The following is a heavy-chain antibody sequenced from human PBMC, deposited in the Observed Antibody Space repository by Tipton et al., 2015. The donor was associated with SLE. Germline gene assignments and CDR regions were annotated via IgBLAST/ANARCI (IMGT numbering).Heavy chain of an antibody. CDR1: GASISSYY. CDR2: IHYSETT. Sequence: TLSLTCAVSGASISSYYWSWIRQPPGKGLEWIGYIHYSETTKDNPSLRSRVTMSLDTSKNQFSLKLTSVTAADTAVYYCASAEQQLSLPFDYWGQGTLVTVSS. CDR3: ASAEQQLSLPFDY. V-gene: IGHV4-59*04. J-gene: IGHJ4*02. D-gene: IGHD6-13*01.